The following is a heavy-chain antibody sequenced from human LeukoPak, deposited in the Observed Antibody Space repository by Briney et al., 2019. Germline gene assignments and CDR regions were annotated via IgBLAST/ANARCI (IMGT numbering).Heavy chain of an antibody. D-gene: IGHD6-13*01. CDR3: ARSYRRLYSSSWYHAFDI. Sequence: ASVKVSCKASGYTFTGYYMHWVRQAPGQGLEWMGWINPNSGGTNYAQKFQGRVTMTRDTSISIAYMELSRLRSDDTAVYYCARSYRRLYSSSWYHAFDIWGQGTMVTVSS. J-gene: IGHJ3*02. CDR1: GYTFTGYY. V-gene: IGHV1-2*02. CDR2: INPNSGGT.